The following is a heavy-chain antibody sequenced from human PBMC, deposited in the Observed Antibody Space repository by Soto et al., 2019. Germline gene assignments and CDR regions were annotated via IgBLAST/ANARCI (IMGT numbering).Heavy chain of an antibody. CDR3: AKDRILGGWYYFDY. CDR2: ISWNSGSI. J-gene: IGHJ4*02. V-gene: IGHV3-9*01. CDR1: GFTFDDYA. Sequence: EVQLVESGGGLVQPGRSLRLSCAASGFTFDDYAMHWVRQAPGKGLEWVSGISWNSGSIGYAVCVKGRFTISRDNAKNSLYLQMNSLRAEDTALYYCAKDRILGGWYYFDYWGQGTLVTVSS. D-gene: IGHD6-19*01.